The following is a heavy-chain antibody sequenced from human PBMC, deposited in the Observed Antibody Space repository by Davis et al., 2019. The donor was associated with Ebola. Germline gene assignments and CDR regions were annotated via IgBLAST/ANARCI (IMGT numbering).Heavy chain of an antibody. V-gene: IGHV4-59*05. J-gene: IGHJ4*02. CDR2: IYYSGTT. Sequence: PSETLSLTCTVSGASINSYYWTWIRRPPGKGLEWIGSIYYSGTTYDNPSLRSRVTISVDTSKNQFSLKLSSVTAEDTAVYYCARGGATTRWGVFDYWGQGTLVTVSS. CDR3: ARGGATTRWGVFDY. CDR1: GASINSYY. D-gene: IGHD4-17*01.